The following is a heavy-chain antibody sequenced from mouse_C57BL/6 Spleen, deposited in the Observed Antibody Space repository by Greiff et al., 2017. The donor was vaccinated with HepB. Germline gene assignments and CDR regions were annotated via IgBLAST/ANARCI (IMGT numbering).Heavy chain of an antibody. D-gene: IGHD1-1*01. J-gene: IGHJ3*01. CDR3: ARRTTVVAPFAY. V-gene: IGHV1-82*01. CDR2: IYPGDGDT. Sequence: VKLQESGPELVKPGASVKISCKASGYAFSSSWMNWVKQRPGKGLEWIGRIYPGDGDTNYNGKFKGKATLTADKSSSTAYMQLSSLTSEDSAVYFCARRTTVVAPFAYWGQGTLVTVSA. CDR1: GYAFSSSW.